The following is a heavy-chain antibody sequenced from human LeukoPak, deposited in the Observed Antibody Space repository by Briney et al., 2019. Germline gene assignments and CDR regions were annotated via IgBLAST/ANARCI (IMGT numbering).Heavy chain of an antibody. CDR3: AREAPYQHYYMDV. Sequence: SVKVSCKASGYTFTGYYMHWVRQAPGQGLEWMGGIIPIFGTANYAQKFQGRVTITADESTSTAYMELSSLRSEDTAVYYCAREAPYQHYYMDVWGKGTTVTVSS. J-gene: IGHJ6*03. CDR1: GYTFTGYY. V-gene: IGHV1-69*13. D-gene: IGHD2-2*01. CDR2: IIPIFGTA.